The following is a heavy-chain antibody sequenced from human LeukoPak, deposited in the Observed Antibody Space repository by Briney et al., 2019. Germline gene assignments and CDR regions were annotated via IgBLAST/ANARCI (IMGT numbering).Heavy chain of an antibody. CDR3: ARDQFAFGLFDY. V-gene: IGHV4-59*01. D-gene: IGHD3/OR15-3a*01. CDR1: GGAIRSYY. J-gene: IGHJ4*02. CDR2: IYYSEST. Sequence: PSETLSLTCSVSGGAIRSYYWRWIGQPPGKGLEWIGKIYYSESTNYNPSHQSRDTISVDTSKNQFSLKLSSVTAADTAGYYCARDQFAFGLFDYWGKGTLVTVSS.